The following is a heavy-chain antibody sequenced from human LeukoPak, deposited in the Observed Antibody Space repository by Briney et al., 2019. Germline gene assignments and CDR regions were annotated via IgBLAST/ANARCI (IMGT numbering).Heavy chain of an antibody. D-gene: IGHD6-19*01. J-gene: IGHJ4*02. V-gene: IGHV3-23*01. CDR3: ATDGYSSGWYYSY. CDR1: GFTFSSYA. CDR2: ISKSGGST. Sequence: GGSLRLSCAASGFTFSSYAMSWVRQAPGKGPEWVSAISKSGGSTYYADSVKGRFTFSRDNSKNTLYLQMNSLRAEDTAVYYCATDGYSSGWYYSYWGQGTLVTVSS.